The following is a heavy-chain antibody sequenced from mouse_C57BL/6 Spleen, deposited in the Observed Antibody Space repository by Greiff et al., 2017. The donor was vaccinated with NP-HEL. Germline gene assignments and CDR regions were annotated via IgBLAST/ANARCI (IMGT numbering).Heavy chain of an antibody. J-gene: IGHJ2*01. CDR2: IDPSDSYT. CDR1: GYTFTSYW. V-gene: IGHV1-50*01. D-gene: IGHD4-1*01. CDR3: ARGGLTGTSFDY. Sequence: QVQLQQPGAELVKPGASVKLSCKASGYTFTSYWMQWVKQRPGQGLEWIGEIDPSDSYTNYNQKFKGKATLTVDTSSSTAYMQLSSLTSEDSAVYYCARGGLTGTSFDYWGQGTTLTVSS.